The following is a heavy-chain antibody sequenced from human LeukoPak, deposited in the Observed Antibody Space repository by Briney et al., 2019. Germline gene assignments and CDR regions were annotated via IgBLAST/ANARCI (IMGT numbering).Heavy chain of an antibody. Sequence: SQTLSLTCTVSGGSISSGGYSWSWIRQHPGKGLEWIGYIYYSGSTNYNPSLKSRVTISVDTSKNQFSLKLSSVTAADTAVYYCARDYGRTPYYGMDVWGQGTTVTVSS. CDR2: IYYSGST. CDR1: GGSISSGGYS. CDR3: ARDYGRTPYYGMDV. J-gene: IGHJ6*02. V-gene: IGHV4-61*08. D-gene: IGHD1-1*01.